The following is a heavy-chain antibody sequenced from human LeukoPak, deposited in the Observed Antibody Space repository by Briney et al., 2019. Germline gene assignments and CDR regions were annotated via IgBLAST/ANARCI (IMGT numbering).Heavy chain of an antibody. CDR3: ARQDHSIIWYHWFDP. CDR1: GDSVSSNTAA. V-gene: IGHV6-1*01. Sequence: SQTLSLTCAISGDSVSSNTAAWNWIRQSPWRGLEWLGRTYYRSKWYNDYAVSVKGRVTINPDTSKNQFSLHLNSVTPDDTAVYYCARQDHSIIWYHWFDPWGQGTLVTVSS. J-gene: IGHJ5*02. D-gene: IGHD6-13*01. CDR2: TYYRSKWYN.